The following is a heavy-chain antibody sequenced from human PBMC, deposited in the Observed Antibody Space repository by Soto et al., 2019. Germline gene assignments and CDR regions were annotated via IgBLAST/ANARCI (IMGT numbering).Heavy chain of an antibody. Sequence: WRSLRFSCAAAGFTFNTYGMHWVRQIPGKGLQWVAIIWYDGSIKYYADPAKGRFTISRDNSRNTLYLQMNSLRDEDTAGYYCARIQCTGHNCNRYYHYGMDVWGRGTRVTVSS. J-gene: IGHJ6*01. CDR1: GFTFNTYG. V-gene: IGHV3-33*01. CDR2: IWYDGSIK. D-gene: IGHD2-8*02. CDR3: ARIQCTGHNCNRYYHYGMDV.